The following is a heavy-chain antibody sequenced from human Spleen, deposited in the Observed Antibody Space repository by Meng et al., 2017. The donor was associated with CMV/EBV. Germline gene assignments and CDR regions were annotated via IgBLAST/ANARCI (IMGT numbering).Heavy chain of an antibody. CDR1: GYTFTSSD. V-gene: IGHV1-8*01. CDR2: INPNTGNT. J-gene: IGHJ4*02. CDR3: ALTVAAGY. Sequence: QVVLVQSGAEVKKPVASVKVSCKASGYTFTSSDINWVRQATGQGLEWMGWINPNTGNTGYAQKFQGRVTLTRSTSISTAYMELSSLRSEDTAVYYCALTVAAGYWGQGTLVTVSS. D-gene: IGHD6-19*01.